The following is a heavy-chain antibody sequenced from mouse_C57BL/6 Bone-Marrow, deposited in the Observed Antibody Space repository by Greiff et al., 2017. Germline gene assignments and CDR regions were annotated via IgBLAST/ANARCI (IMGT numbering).Heavy chain of an antibody. Sequence: QVQLQQSGAELVKPGASVKLSCKASGYTFTSYWMHWVKQRPGRGLEWIGRIDPNSGGTKYNEKFKSQATLTVDKPSSTAYMPLSSLTSEDSAVYYCARSDGYYVIDYWGQGTTLTVSS. D-gene: IGHD2-3*01. CDR1: GYTFTSYW. V-gene: IGHV1-72*01. J-gene: IGHJ2*01. CDR3: ARSDGYYVIDY. CDR2: IDPNSGGT.